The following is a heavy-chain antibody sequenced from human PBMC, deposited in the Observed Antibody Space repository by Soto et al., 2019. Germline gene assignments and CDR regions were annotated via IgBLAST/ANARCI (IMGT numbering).Heavy chain of an antibody. CDR1: GYTFTSSG. V-gene: IGHV1-18*01. CDR3: ARDERYGRNYDSHY. CDR2: ISAYNGNT. Sequence: QVQLVQSGAEVKKPGASVKDSCKASGYTFTSSGISWVRQAPGQGLEWMGWISAYNGNTNYAQNLQGRVTLTTDTSPSTAYMELRSLRSDDTAVYYCARDERYGRNYDSHYWGQGPLVTVSS. J-gene: IGHJ4*02. D-gene: IGHD3-22*01.